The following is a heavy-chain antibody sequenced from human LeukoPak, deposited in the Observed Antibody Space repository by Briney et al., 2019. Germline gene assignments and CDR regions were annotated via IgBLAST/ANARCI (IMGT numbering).Heavy chain of an antibody. Sequence: GGSLRLSCVASGFTFSSYEMTWVRQAPGKGLEWVSYISVSGSTIHYADSAKGRFTISRDNAKNSLYLQMNSLRAEDTAVYYCASRLMGYSYGPGDYWGQGTLVTVSS. V-gene: IGHV3-48*03. CDR3: ASRLMGYSYGPGDY. D-gene: IGHD5-18*01. CDR1: GFTFSSYE. J-gene: IGHJ4*02. CDR2: ISVSGSTI.